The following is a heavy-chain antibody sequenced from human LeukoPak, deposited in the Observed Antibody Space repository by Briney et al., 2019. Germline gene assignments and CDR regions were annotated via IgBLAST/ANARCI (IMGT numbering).Heavy chain of an antibody. J-gene: IGHJ4*02. CDR1: GFTFSSYA. CDR3: ARGGNTIFGVVIIAYFDY. CDR2: ISYDGSNK. V-gene: IGHV3-30*04. Sequence: GGSLRLSCAASGFTFSSYAMHWVRQAPGKGLEWVAVISYDGSNKYYADSVKGRFTISRDNSKNTLYLQMNSLRAEDTAVYYCARGGNTIFGVVIIAYFDYWGQGTLVTVSS. D-gene: IGHD3-3*01.